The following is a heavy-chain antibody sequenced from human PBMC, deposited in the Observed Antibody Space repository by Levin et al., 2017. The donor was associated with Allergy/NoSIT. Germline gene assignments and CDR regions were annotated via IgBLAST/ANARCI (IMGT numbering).Heavy chain of an antibody. J-gene: IGHJ4*02. CDR1: GFTFSDWD. Sequence: WASVKVSCEASGFTFSDWDMNWVRQAPGKGLEWLSFLTTSSGTSLYADSVKGRFTVSRDNARSSLYLQMNSLRADDTAIYYCTRDPGGDEDFDYWGQGTLVTVSS. D-gene: IGHD3-16*01. V-gene: IGHV3-69-1*01. CDR2: LTTSSGTS. CDR3: TRDPGGDEDFDY.